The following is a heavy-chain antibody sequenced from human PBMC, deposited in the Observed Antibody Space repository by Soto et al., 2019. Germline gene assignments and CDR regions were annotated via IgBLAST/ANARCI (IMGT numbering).Heavy chain of an antibody. V-gene: IGHV3-48*02. D-gene: IGHD2-21*02. CDR1: GFTFSSYS. CDR2: ISSSSSTI. J-gene: IGHJ5*02. Sequence: PGGSLRLSCAASGFTFSSYSMNWVRQAPGKGLEWVSYISSSSSTIYYADSVKGRFTISRDNAKNSLYLQMNSLRDEDTAVYYCARRREAYCGGDCSSQNWFDPWGQGTLVTV. CDR3: ARRREAYCGGDCSSQNWFDP.